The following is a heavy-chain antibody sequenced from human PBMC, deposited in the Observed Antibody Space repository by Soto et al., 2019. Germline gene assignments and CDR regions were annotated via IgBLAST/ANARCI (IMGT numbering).Heavy chain of an antibody. D-gene: IGHD3-10*01. J-gene: IGHJ4*02. CDR3: AKDRVTMVRGVIGGG. CDR1: GFTFSSYG. Sequence: QVQLVESGGGVVQPGRSLRLSCAASGFTFSSYGMHWVRQAPGKGLEWVAVISYDGSNKYYADSVKGRFTISRDNSKNTLYLQMNSLRAEDTAVYYCAKDRVTMVRGVIGGGWGQGTLVTVSS. CDR2: ISYDGSNK. V-gene: IGHV3-30*18.